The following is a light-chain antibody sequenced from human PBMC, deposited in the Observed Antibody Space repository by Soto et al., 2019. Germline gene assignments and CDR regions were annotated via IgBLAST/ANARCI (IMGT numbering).Light chain of an antibody. CDR3: QQYDTSPFT. CDR2: GAS. V-gene: IGKV3-20*01. J-gene: IGKJ3*01. CDR1: QSVSSSY. Sequence: EIVLTQSPGTLSLSPGERATLLCRASQSVSSSYLAWYQQKPDQAPRLLIYGASSRATGVPDRFSGSGSGTDFTLTIIRLELEDFAVYYCQQYDTSPFTFGPGTKVDIK.